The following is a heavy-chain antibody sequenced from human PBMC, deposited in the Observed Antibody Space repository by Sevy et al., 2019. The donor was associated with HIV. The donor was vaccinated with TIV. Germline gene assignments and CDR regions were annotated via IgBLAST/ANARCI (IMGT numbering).Heavy chain of an antibody. Sequence: GGSLRLSCAASGFTFSSYWMSWVRQAPGKGLEWVANIKQDGSGKYYVDPVKGRFTISRDNAKNSLYLQMNSLRAEDTAVYYCARGGYYYGSGSYGVIGYWGQGTLVTVSS. CDR3: ARGGYYYGSGSYGVIGY. V-gene: IGHV3-7*01. CDR2: IKQDGSGK. D-gene: IGHD3-10*01. CDR1: GFTFSSYW. J-gene: IGHJ4*02.